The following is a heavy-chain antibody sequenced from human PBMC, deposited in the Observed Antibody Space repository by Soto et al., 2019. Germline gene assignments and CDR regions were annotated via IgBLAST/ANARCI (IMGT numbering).Heavy chain of an antibody. J-gene: IGHJ4*02. CDR1: GFSFSNYW. D-gene: IGHD3-16*01. CDR2: INRDGGER. CDR3: ARDATFCLDC. Sequence: PGGSLRLSCVASGFSFSNYWMAWVRQAPGKGLEWVANINRDGGERYHADSVRGRFTIFRDNSENSLYLQMNRLRAEDTAVYYCARDATFCLDCWGRGTLVTVSS. V-gene: IGHV3-7*03.